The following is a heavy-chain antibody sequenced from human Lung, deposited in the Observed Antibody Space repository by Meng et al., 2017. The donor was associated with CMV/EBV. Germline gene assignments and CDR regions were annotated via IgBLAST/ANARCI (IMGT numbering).Heavy chain of an antibody. CDR3: ARGPSITVGGVIIWPFED. V-gene: IGHV1-69*05. J-gene: IGHJ4*02. CDR1: GGTFRSTS. CDR2: ITPAIETA. Sequence: SVXVSXKASGGTFRSTSLMWVRQAPGQGLEWMGGITPAIETADYAQKFRDRVTITTDDSAPTAYMEMNSLRSEDTAVYFCARGPSITVGGVIIWPFEDWXQGTXVTVSS. D-gene: IGHD3-16*02.